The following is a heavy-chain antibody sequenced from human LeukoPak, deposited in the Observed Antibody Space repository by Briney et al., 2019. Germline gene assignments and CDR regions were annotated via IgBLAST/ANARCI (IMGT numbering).Heavy chain of an antibody. D-gene: IGHD3-10*01. Sequence: GGSLRLSCAASGFTFSSYSMNWVRQAPGKGLEWVSSISSSSSYIYYADSVKGRFTISRDNAKNSLYLQMNSLRAEDTAVYYCVRTRRGRITMVRGVPHYLDYWGQGTLVTVSS. CDR3: VRTRRGRITMVRGVPHYLDY. CDR1: GFTFSSYS. CDR2: ISSSSSYI. J-gene: IGHJ4*02. V-gene: IGHV3-21*01.